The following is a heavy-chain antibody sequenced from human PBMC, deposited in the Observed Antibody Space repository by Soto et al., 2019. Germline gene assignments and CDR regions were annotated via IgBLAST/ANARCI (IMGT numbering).Heavy chain of an antibody. J-gene: IGHJ4*02. Sequence: LRLSCAASGFTFTTYAIHWVRQAPGKGLEWVAVISNDGRGKYYADSVKGRFTISRDNSKNTLYLQMNSLRSDDTAVYYCARDQCFGGGRSCYYFDFWGQGTLVTVSS. CDR2: ISNDGRGK. V-gene: IGHV3-30*04. D-gene: IGHD2-15*01. CDR1: GFTFTTYA. CDR3: ARDQCFGGGRSCYYFDF.